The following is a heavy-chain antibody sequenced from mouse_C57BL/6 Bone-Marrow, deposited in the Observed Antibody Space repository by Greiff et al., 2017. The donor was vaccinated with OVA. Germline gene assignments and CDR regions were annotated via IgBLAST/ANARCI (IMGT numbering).Heavy chain of an antibody. CDR2: INPNNGGT. Sequence: VQLQQSGPELVKPGASVKISCKASGYTFTDYYMNWVKQSNGKSLEWIGDINPNNGGTSYNQKFKGKATLTVDKSSSTAYMELRSLTSEDSAVYYCARWFMVTTYYAMDYWGQGTSVTVSS. CDR3: ARWFMVTTYYAMDY. V-gene: IGHV1-26*01. D-gene: IGHD2-2*01. J-gene: IGHJ4*01. CDR1: GYTFTDYY.